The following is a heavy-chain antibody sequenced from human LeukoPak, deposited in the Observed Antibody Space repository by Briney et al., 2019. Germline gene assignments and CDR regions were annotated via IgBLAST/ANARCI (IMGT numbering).Heavy chain of an antibody. J-gene: IGHJ6*02. CDR1: GGSFSGYY. V-gene: IGHV4-34*01. CDR3: ARGGHYDSSGYYYGYYYGMDV. Sequence: PSETLSLTCAVYGGSFSGYYWSWIRQPPGKGLEWIGEINHSGSTNYDPSLKSRVTISVDTSKNQFSLKLSSVTAADTAVYYCARGGHYDSSGYYYGYYYGMDVWGQGTTVTVSS. D-gene: IGHD3-22*01. CDR2: INHSGST.